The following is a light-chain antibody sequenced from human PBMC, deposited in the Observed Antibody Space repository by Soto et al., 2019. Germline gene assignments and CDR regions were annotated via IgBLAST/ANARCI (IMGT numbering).Light chain of an antibody. CDR3: CSLTTSHTYV. CDR1: ISYIGHYDY. Sequence: QSALPHPATVAVSPGQSITISFTLTISYIGHYDYVSWYQQHPGKAPKLMIYHVTYRPSGVSNRYSGSKSGNSASLTISGLQADDEADYYCCSLTTSHTYVFGSGTKV. CDR2: HVT. J-gene: IGLJ1*01. V-gene: IGLV2-14*03.